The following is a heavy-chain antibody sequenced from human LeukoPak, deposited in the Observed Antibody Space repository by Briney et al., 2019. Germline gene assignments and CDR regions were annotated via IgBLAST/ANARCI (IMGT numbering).Heavy chain of an antibody. Sequence: PGGSLRLSCAASGFTFSWFWMSWVRQAPGKGLEWVANIKQDGSEKYYVDSVKGRFTISRDNAEHSLYLQMNSLRAEDTSVYYCVRQCYYGSGSYLWAPDYWGQGTLVTVSS. CDR2: IKQDGSEK. D-gene: IGHD3-10*01. CDR3: VRQCYYGSGSYLWAPDY. V-gene: IGHV3-7*01. J-gene: IGHJ4*02. CDR1: GFTFSWFW.